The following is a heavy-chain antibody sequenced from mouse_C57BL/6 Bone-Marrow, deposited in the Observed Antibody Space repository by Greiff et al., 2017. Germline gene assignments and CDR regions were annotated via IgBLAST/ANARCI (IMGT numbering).Heavy chain of an antibody. D-gene: IGHD1-1*01. V-gene: IGHV1-15*01. J-gene: IGHJ3*01. CDR3: TREGLLAWFAY. Sequence: QVQLQQSGAELVRPGASVTLSCKASGYTFTDYEMPWVKQTPVHGLEWIGAIAPETGGTAYNQKFKGKAILTADKSSSTAYMGLRSLTSEDSAVYYCTREGLLAWFAYWGQGTLVTVSA. CDR1: GYTFTDYE. CDR2: IAPETGGT.